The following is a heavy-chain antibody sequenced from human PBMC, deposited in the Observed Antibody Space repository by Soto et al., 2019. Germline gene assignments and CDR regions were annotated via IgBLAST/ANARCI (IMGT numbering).Heavy chain of an antibody. CDR3: ARGMAEEQLFYYFDY. Sequence: SETLSLTCTVSGGSISSYYWSWIRQPPGKGLEWIGYIYYSGSTNYNPSLRSRVTISVDTSKNQFSLKLSSVTAAATAVYYGARGMAEEQLFYYFDYWGQGALVT. CDR1: GGSISSYY. D-gene: IGHD1-1*01. CDR2: IYYSGST. V-gene: IGHV4-59*01. J-gene: IGHJ4*02.